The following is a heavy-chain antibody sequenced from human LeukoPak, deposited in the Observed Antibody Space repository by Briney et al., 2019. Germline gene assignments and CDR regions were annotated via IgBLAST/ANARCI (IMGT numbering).Heavy chain of an antibody. CDR2: ISGSGGST. CDR3: ARSHAPIPAAIVFYFDY. CDR1: RFTFTSYA. Sequence: GGSLRLSCAASRFTFTSYAMSWVRQAPGKGLEWVSAISGSGGSTYYADSVKGRFAISRDNSKNTLYLQMNSLRAEDTAVYYCARSHAPIPAAIVFYFDYWGQGTLVTVSS. D-gene: IGHD2-2*01. J-gene: IGHJ4*02. V-gene: IGHV3-23*01.